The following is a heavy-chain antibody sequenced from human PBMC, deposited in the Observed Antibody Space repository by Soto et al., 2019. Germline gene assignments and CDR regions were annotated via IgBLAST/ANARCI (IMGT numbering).Heavy chain of an antibody. CDR1: GFTFSSYS. CDR3: ARSATHDAFDI. Sequence: EVQLVESGGGLVKPGGSLRLSCAASGFTFSSYSMNWVRQAPGKGLEWVSSITSSSSYIYYADSVKGRFTISRDTAENSLYLQITSLTAEDTAVYYCARSATHDAFDIWGQGTMVNVSS. CDR2: ITSSSSYI. V-gene: IGHV3-21*01. J-gene: IGHJ3*02.